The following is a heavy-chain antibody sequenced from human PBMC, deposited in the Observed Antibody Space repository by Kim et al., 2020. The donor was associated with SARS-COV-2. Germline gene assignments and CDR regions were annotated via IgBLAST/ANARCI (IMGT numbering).Heavy chain of an antibody. CDR2: IWYDGSNK. V-gene: IGHV3-33*08. CDR1: GFTFSSYG. J-gene: IGHJ4*02. D-gene: IGHD3-10*01. Sequence: GGSLRLSCAASGFTFSSYGMHWVRQAPGKGLEWVAVIWYDGSNKYYADSVKGRFTISRDNSKNTLYLQMNSLRAEDTAVYYCARDPKVYGSGSYGTDYWGQGTLVTVSS. CDR3: ARDPKVYGSGSYGTDY.